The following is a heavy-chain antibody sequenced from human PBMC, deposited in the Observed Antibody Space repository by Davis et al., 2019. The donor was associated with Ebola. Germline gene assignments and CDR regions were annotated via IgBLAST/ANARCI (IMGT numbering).Heavy chain of an antibody. J-gene: IGHJ6*02. D-gene: IGHD2-2*02. CDR3: ARERALGYCSSTSCYRDGMDV. CDR1: GGSISSSSDY. CDR2: IYHSGST. Sequence: GSLRLSCTVSGGSISSSSDYWGWIRQPPGKGLEWIGSIYHSGSTNYNPSLKSRVTISVDKSKNQFSLKLSSVTAADTAVYYCARERALGYCSSTSCYRDGMDVWGQGTTVTVSS. V-gene: IGHV4-39*07.